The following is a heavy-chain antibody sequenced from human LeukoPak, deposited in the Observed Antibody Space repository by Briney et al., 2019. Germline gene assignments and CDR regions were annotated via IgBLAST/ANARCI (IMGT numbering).Heavy chain of an antibody. CDR3: ARGFGDWGLSWFDP. D-gene: IGHD3-10*01. J-gene: IGHJ5*02. V-gene: IGHV4-59*08. CDR2: IYYSGGT. Sequence: NSSEALSLTCTVSGGSISRNYWSWIRQPPGKGLEWIGYIYYSGGTNYNPSLKSRVAMSVDTSRNQFSLTLSSVTAADTAVYYCARGFGDWGLSWFDPWGQGTLVTVSS. CDR1: GGSISRNY.